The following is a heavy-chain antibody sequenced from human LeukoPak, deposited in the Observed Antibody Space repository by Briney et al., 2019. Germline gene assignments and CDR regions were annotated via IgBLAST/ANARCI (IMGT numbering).Heavy chain of an antibody. V-gene: IGHV4-4*07. D-gene: IGHD1-26*01. CDR2: IYTSGST. CDR1: GGSTSSYY. CDR3: ARIGSKERRSLQFDP. Sequence: SETLSLTCTVSGGSTSSYYWSWIRQPAGKGLEWIGRIYTSGSTNYNPSLKSRVTMSVDTSKNQFSLKLSSVTAADTAVYYCARIGSKERRSLQFDPWGQGTLVTVSS. J-gene: IGHJ5*02.